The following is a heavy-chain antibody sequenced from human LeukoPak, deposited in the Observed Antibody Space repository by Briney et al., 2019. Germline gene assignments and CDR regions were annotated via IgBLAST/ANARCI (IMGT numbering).Heavy chain of an antibody. CDR3: ARAEENYHGSGSYRA. V-gene: IGHV1-18*01. CDR1: GYTFTSYG. Sequence: ASVKVSCKASGYTFTSYGISWVRQAPGQGLEWMGWISAYNGNTNYAQKLQGRVTMTTDTSTSTAYMELRSLRSDDTAVYYCARAEENYHGSGSYRAWGQGTLVTVSS. D-gene: IGHD3-10*01. CDR2: ISAYNGNT. J-gene: IGHJ4*02.